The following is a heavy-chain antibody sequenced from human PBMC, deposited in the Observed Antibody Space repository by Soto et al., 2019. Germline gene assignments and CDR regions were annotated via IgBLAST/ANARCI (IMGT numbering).Heavy chain of an antibody. D-gene: IGHD3-22*01. CDR1: GFTFSSYE. CDR2: ISSSGSTI. CDR3: ARDLVIVVADI. J-gene: IGHJ3*02. Sequence: EVQLVESGGGLVQPGGSLRLSCAASGFTFSSYEMTWVRQAPGKGLEWVSYISSSGSTIYYADSVKGRFTISRDNAKNSLYLQMNSLRAEDTAVYYCARDLVIVVADIWGQRTMVTVSS. V-gene: IGHV3-48*03.